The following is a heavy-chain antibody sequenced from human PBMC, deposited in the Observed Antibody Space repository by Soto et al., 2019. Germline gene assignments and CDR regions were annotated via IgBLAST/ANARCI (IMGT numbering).Heavy chain of an antibody. CDR2: IIPIFGTA. CDR1: GGTFSSYA. V-gene: IGHV1-69*06. J-gene: IGHJ6*02. D-gene: IGHD3-22*01. CDR3: ARVGPEALVVITTEKMVMAV. Sequence: QVQLVQSGAEVKKPGSSVKVSCKASGGTFSSYAISWVRQAPGQGLEWMGGIIPIFGTANYAQKFQGRVTIPADKSTSTAYMELSSLRSEDTAVYYCARVGPEALVVITTEKMVMAVWGQGTTVTVSS.